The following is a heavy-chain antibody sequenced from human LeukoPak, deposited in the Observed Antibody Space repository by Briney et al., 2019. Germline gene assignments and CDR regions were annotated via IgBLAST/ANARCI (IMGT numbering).Heavy chain of an antibody. CDR1: GGSISSSSYY. D-gene: IGHD3-16*01. CDR3: ARQISRGIFDY. Sequence: PSETLSLTCTVSGGSISSSSYYWGWIRQPPGKGLEWIGSIYYSGSTYYNPSLESPVTISVDTSKNHFSLKVSPVTAADTAVYFCARQISRGIFDYWGQGTLVTVSS. J-gene: IGHJ4*02. V-gene: IGHV4-39*01. CDR2: IYYSGST.